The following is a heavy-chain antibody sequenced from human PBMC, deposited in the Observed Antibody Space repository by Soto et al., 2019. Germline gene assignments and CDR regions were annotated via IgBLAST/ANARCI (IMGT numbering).Heavy chain of an antibody. J-gene: IGHJ4*02. CDR1: GGSTSSYD. V-gene: IGHV4-59*01. CDR2: IYYSGST. CDR3: ARVYGEYLDY. D-gene: IGHD4-17*01. Sequence: SDTLXLTCPVCGGSTSSYDWGWFRQPPGKGLEWIGYIYYSGSTTYNPSLKSRVTISVDTSKNQFSLKLSSVTAADTAVYYCARVYGEYLDYWGQGTLVTVS.